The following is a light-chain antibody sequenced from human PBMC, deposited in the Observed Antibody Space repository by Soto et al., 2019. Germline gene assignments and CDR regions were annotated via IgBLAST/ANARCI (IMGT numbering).Light chain of an antibody. J-gene: IGLJ1*01. CDR1: SSDVGGYNY. CDR2: EVS. V-gene: IGLV2-14*01. CDR3: SSYTSTSTPCG. Sequence: QSSLTQPASVSGSPGQSITISCTGTSSDVGGYNYVSWYQLHPGKAPKLIIYEVSHRPSGASNHFSGYKSGNTASLTISGLQAEDEADYYCSSYTSTSTPCGFGNGTKVTVL.